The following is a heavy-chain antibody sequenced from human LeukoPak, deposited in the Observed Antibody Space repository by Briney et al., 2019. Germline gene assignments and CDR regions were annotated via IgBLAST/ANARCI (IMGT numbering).Heavy chain of an antibody. J-gene: IGHJ4*02. V-gene: IGHV4-34*01. Sequence: SETLSLTCAVYGGSFSGYYWSWIRQPPGKGLEWIGEINHSGSTNYNPSLKSRVTISVDTSKNQFSLKLSSVTAADTAVYYCAGGRGYYGSGSFDYWGQGTLVTVSS. CDR3: AGGRGYYGSGSFDY. CDR1: GGSFSGYY. D-gene: IGHD3-10*01. CDR2: INHSGST.